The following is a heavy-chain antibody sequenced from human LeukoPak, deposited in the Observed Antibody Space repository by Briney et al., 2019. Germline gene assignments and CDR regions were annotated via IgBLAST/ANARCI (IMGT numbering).Heavy chain of an antibody. J-gene: IGHJ5*02. V-gene: IGHV4-59*01. CDR1: GGSISSYS. Sequence: SETLSLTCTVSGGSISSYSRSWVRQPPGKGLEWIGYIYYSVSTNYNPSLKSRVTISVDTSKNQFSLKLSSVTAADTAVYYCARIVVVPAAYGAWFDPWGQGTLVTVSS. CDR3: ARIVVVPAAYGAWFDP. D-gene: IGHD2-2*01. CDR2: IYYSVST.